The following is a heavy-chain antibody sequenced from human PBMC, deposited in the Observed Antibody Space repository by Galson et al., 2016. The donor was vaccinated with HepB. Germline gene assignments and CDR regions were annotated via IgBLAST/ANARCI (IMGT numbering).Heavy chain of an antibody. CDR2: INPGDSDT. Sequence: QSGAEVKQPGESLKISCKGSGYRCTNYWIAWVRQLPWKGLEWMRIINPGDSDTRYSPSFQSKVLISADKSSSTAYLQASSLKAADPAMYYCARGVQQLNYDYGGKGTLVTVSS. CDR1: GYRCTNYW. V-gene: IGHV5-51*01. J-gene: IGHJ4*02. CDR3: ARGVQQLNYDY. D-gene: IGHD6-13*01.